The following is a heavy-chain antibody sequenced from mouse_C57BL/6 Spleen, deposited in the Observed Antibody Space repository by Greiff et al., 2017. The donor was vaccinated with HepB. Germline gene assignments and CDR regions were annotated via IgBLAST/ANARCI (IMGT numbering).Heavy chain of an antibody. D-gene: IGHD2-4*01. J-gene: IGHJ1*03. Sequence: VQLQQSGAELARPGASVKLSCKASGYTFTSYGISWEKQRTGQGLEWIGEIYPRSGNTYYNEKFKGKATLTADKSSSTAYMELRSLTSEDSAVYFCAREGLYYDYDEWYFDVWGTGTTVTVSS. CDR3: AREGLYYDYDEWYFDV. CDR2: IYPRSGNT. CDR1: GYTFTSYG. V-gene: IGHV1-81*01.